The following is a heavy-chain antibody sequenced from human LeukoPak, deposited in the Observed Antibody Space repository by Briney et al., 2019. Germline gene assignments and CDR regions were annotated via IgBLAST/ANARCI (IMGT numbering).Heavy chain of an antibody. CDR3: ARDSPDCGSTTCYKDWFDP. Sequence: SETLSLTCTVSGGSISSYYWSWIRQPAGKGVEWTGRIYTSGSTNYNPSLKSRVTMSVDTSKNQFSLKLSSVTAADTAVYYCARDSPDCGSTTCYKDWFDPWGQGTLVTVSS. CDR2: IYTSGST. V-gene: IGHV4-4*07. CDR1: GGSISSYY. D-gene: IGHD2-2*02. J-gene: IGHJ5*02.